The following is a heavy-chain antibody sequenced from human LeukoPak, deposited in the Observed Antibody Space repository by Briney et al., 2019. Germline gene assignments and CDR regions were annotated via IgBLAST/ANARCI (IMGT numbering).Heavy chain of an antibody. V-gene: IGHV3-53*01. Sequence: GGSLRLSCAASGFTVSNTYMTWVRQAPGKGLEWVSLIYTGGKTYYADSVKGRFTISRDNAKNSVYLQMNSLRAEDTAVYYCASFPWELRPTWGQGTLVTVSS. CDR3: ASFPWELRPT. CDR2: IYTGGKT. CDR1: GFTVSNTY. J-gene: IGHJ4*02. D-gene: IGHD1-26*01.